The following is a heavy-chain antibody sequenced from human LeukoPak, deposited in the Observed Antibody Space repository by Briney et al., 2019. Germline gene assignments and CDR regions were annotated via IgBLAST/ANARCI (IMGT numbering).Heavy chain of an antibody. V-gene: IGHV3-48*04. CDR2: ISSASNTT. J-gene: IGHJ5*02. Sequence: GGSLRLSCAASGFTFTSYSLNWVRQAPGKGLEWVSYISSASNTTHYADSVKGRFTISRDNAKNSLYLQMNSLRAEDTAVYYCARVASSSWYDSPWFDPWGQGTLVTVSS. D-gene: IGHD6-13*01. CDR3: ARVASSSWYDSPWFDP. CDR1: GFTFTSYS.